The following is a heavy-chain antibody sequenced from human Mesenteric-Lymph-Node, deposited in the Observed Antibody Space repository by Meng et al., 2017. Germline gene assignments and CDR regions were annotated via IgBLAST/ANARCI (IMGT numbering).Heavy chain of an antibody. CDR1: GGSFSGYY. CDR3: ARVGQWLPIDY. D-gene: IGHD6-19*01. Sequence: LPQWGAGVFKPSATLSLTCAVYGGSFSGYYWSWIRQPPGKGLEWIGYIYYSGSTYYNPSLKSRVTISVDKSKNQFSLNLSSVTAADTAVYYCARVGQWLPIDYWGQGTLVTVSS. CDR2: IYYSGST. V-gene: IGHV4-34*01. J-gene: IGHJ4*02.